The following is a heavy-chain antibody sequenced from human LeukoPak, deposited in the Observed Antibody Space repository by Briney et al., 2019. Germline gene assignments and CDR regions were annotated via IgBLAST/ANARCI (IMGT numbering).Heavy chain of an antibody. V-gene: IGHV1-24*01. CDR3: ATRAFDY. CDR2: FDPEDGET. Sequence: GASVKVSCKASGYTFISYGIHWVRQAPGKGLEWMGGFDPEDGETIYAQKFQGRVTMTEDTSTDTAYMELSSLRSEDTAVYYCATRAFDYWGQGTLVTVSS. J-gene: IGHJ4*02. CDR1: GYTFISYG.